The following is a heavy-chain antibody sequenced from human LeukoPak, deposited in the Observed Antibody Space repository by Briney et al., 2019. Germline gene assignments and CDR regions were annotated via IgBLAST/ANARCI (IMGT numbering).Heavy chain of an antibody. Sequence: PGRSLRLSCAASGFTFSSYGMHWVRQAPGKGLEWVAVISYDGSNKYYADSVKGRFTISRDNSKNTLYLQMNSLRAEDTAVYYCARGGGDTAMGEYYFDYWGQGTLVTVSS. V-gene: IGHV3-30*03. CDR2: ISYDGSNK. J-gene: IGHJ4*02. CDR3: ARGGGDTAMGEYYFDY. D-gene: IGHD5-18*01. CDR1: GFTFSSYG.